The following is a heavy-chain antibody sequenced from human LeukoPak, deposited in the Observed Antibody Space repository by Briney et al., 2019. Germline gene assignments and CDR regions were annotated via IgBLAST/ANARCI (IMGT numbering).Heavy chain of an antibody. Sequence: GRSLRLSCAASGFTFDDYAMHWVRQAPGKGLEWVSGISWNSGSIGYVDSVKGRFTISRDNAKNSLYLQMNSLRSEDTALYYCAKDISLSGDLNWGYFDYWGQGTWSPSPQ. CDR3: AKDISLSGDLNWGYFDY. J-gene: IGHJ4*02. V-gene: IGHV3-9*01. CDR2: ISWNSGSI. D-gene: IGHD3-10*02. CDR1: GFTFDDYA.